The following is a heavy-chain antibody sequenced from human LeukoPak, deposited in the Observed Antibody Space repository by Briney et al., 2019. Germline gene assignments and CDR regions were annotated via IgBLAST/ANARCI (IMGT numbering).Heavy chain of an antibody. J-gene: IGHJ5*02. V-gene: IGHV4-61*02. Sequence: PSQTLSLTCTVSGGSISSDSDYWSWIRQPAGKGLEWIGRIYSSGSTTYNPSLKSRVTISVDTSKNQFSLKLNSVTAADTAMYYCAIAIVGQFTVTTSGFDPWGQGTLVTVSS. D-gene: IGHD4-17*01. CDR1: GGSISSDSDY. CDR3: AIAIVGQFTVTTSGFDP. CDR2: IYSSGST.